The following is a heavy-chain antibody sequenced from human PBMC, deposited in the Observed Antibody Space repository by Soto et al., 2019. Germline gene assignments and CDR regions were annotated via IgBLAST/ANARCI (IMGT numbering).Heavy chain of an antibody. CDR3: ATLSNDFWSGPNNWFDP. J-gene: IGHJ5*02. D-gene: IGHD3-3*01. V-gene: IGHV1-46*01. Sequence: SVKVSCKASGYTFTNYYMHWVRQAPGQGLEWMGVIHYSGATPTYAQKFQGRVTMTEDTSTDTAYMELSSLRSEDTAVYYCATLSNDFWSGPNNWFDPWGQGTLVTVSS. CDR2: IHYSGATP. CDR1: GYTFTNYY.